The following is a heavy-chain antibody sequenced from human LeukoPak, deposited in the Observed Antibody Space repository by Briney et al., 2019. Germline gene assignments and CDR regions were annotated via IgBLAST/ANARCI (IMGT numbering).Heavy chain of an antibody. D-gene: IGHD5-12*01. J-gene: IGHJ3*02. CDR3: TTGGSVIVAGTRAFDI. Sequence: GGSLRLSCVASAFTFSNTWMNWVRQAPGKGLEWVGRIKSEIDGGATDYAAPVQDRFTISRDDSQATLYLQMNSLKTEDTAVYYCTTGGSVIVAGTRAFDIWGQGTMVTVSS. CDR1: AFTFSNTW. V-gene: IGHV3-15*07. CDR2: IKSEIDGGAT.